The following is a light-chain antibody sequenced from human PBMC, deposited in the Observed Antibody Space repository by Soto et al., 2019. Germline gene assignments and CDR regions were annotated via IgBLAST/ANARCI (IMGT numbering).Light chain of an antibody. CDR2: DAS. Sequence: EIVLTQSPAALSLSPGESATLSCRASQSVSTYLAWYQQKPGQAPRLLIYDASNRATGIPPRFSGSGSGTDFTLTISSLEPEDFAVYYCQQRSNWPPTLGGGTKVEIK. J-gene: IGKJ4*01. CDR3: QQRSNWPPT. CDR1: QSVSTY. V-gene: IGKV3-11*01.